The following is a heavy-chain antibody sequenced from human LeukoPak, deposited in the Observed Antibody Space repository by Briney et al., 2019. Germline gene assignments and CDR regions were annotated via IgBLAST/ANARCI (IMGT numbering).Heavy chain of an antibody. CDR2: IYSGGST. J-gene: IGHJ5*02. V-gene: IGHV3-53*01. CDR3: ARGEGLAARLWFDP. CDR1: GFTVSSNY. Sequence: GGSLRLSCAASGFTVSSNYMSWVRQAPGKGLEWVSVIYSGGSTYYADSVKGRFTLSRDNSKNTLYLQMNSLRAEDTAVYYCARGEGLAARLWFDPWGQGTLVTVSS. D-gene: IGHD6-6*01.